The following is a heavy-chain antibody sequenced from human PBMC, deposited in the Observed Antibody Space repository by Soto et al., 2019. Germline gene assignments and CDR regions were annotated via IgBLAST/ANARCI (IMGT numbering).Heavy chain of an antibody. CDR1: GYTFSKYG. D-gene: IGHD2-2*01. CDR2: ISVYSDGT. CDR3: ARVVPGAEAWFGP. V-gene: IGHV1-18*01. Sequence: QLQLVPSEGEVKRPGASVTVACKTSGYTFSKYGLTRLCQAPGQPLEWPGWISVYSDGTNYAQKFQGRVSMTTDTSTTPAYMELRSLRSDDTAVYYCARVVPGAEAWFGPWGQGTLVTVSS. J-gene: IGHJ5*02.